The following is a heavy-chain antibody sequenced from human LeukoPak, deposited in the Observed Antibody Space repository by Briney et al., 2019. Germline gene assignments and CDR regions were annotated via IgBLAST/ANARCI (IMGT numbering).Heavy chain of an antibody. CDR3: AKGLGSGSYYNVFDY. V-gene: IGHV3-23*01. J-gene: IGHJ4*02. Sequence: GGSLRLSCAASEFTFSNYAMSWVRQAPGKGLEWVSSLTSGGSSYYADPVKGRFPISRDNSRNTLYLQMNSLRAEDTAVYYCAKGLGSGSYYNVFDYWGQGTLVTVSS. CDR2: LTSGGSS. D-gene: IGHD3-10*01. CDR1: EFTFSNYA.